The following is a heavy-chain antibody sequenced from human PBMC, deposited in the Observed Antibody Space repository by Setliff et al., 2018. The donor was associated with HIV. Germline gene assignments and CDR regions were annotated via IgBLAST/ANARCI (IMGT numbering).Heavy chain of an antibody. J-gene: IGHJ4*02. Sequence: SETLSLTCTVSGGSISSGGYYWSWIRQHPGKGLEWIGYIYYSGSTYYNPSLKSRVTISVDKSKNQFSLKLSSVTAADTAVYYCAREISRYSGYEGRMDYFDYWGQGTLVTVSS. V-gene: IGHV4-31*03. CDR3: AREISRYSGYEGRMDYFDY. CDR1: GGSISSGGYY. CDR2: IYYSGST. D-gene: IGHD5-12*01.